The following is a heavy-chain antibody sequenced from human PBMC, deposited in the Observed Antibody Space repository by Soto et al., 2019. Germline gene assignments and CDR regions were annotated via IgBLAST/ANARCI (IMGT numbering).Heavy chain of an antibody. V-gene: IGHV3-11*01. Sequence: LSLTCAASGFTFSDYYMSWIRQAPGKGLEWVSYISSSGSTIYYADSVKGRFTISRDNAKNSLYLQMNSLRAEDTAVYYCARKRYYDFWSGYSFDYWGQGTLVTVSS. CDR2: ISSSGSTI. CDR3: ARKRYYDFWSGYSFDY. J-gene: IGHJ4*02. D-gene: IGHD3-3*01. CDR1: GFTFSDYY.